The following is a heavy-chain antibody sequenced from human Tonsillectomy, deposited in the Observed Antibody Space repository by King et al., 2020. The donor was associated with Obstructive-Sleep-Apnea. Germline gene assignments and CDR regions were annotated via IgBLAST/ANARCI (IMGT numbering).Heavy chain of an antibody. V-gene: IGHV3-30*04. CDR3: AREGSSYGDYALGKYGMDV. CDR2: ISYDGSNK. CDR1: GFTFSSYA. Sequence: QLVQSGGGVVQPGRSLRLSCAASGFTFSSYAMHWVRQAPGKGLEWVAVISYDGSNKYYADSVKGRFTISRDNSKNTLYLQMNSLRAEDTAVYYCAREGSSYGDYALGKYGMDVWGQGTTVTVSS. J-gene: IGHJ6*02. D-gene: IGHD4-17*01.